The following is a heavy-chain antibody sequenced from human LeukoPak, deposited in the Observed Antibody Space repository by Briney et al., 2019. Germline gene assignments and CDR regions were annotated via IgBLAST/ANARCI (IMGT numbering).Heavy chain of an antibody. CDR2: ISDSGST. D-gene: IGHD3-16*01. J-gene: IGHJ4*02. CDR1: GGXINSFY. Sequence: SETLSLTCTVSGGXINSFYCSWIRQPPGKGLEWIGYISDSGSTTYNPSLKSRVTISVDTSKNQFSLNLSSVTAADTAVYYCARGMDDYIWGAKGYFDYWGQGTLVAVSS. V-gene: IGHV4-59*01. CDR3: ARGMDDYIWGAKGYFDY.